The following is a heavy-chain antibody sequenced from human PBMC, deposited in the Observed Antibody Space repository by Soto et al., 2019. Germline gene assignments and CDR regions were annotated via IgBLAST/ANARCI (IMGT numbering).Heavy chain of an antibody. J-gene: IGHJ6*02. CDR1: GFGFKDYA. Sequence: EVQLVESGGGLVQPGRSLRLSCAASGFGFKDYAMHWVGQAPGKGLEWVSGIAWNSDIIGYADSAKGRFTISRDNGKNSLYLQMNSLRPEDTALYYCAKDHYGSAIYGMDVWGQGTTVTVSS. CDR2: IAWNSDII. D-gene: IGHD3-10*01. V-gene: IGHV3-9*01. CDR3: AKDHYGSAIYGMDV.